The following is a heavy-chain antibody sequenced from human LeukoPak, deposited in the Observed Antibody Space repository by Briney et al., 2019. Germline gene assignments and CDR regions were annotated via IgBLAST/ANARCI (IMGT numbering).Heavy chain of an antibody. D-gene: IGHD2-15*01. Sequence: GESLKISCKGSGYSFTSYWIGWVRQMPGKGLEWMGIIYPGDSDTRCSPSFQGQVTISADKSISTAYLQWSSLKASDTAMYYCARQSGWSVVAAQNWFDPWGQGTLVTVSP. V-gene: IGHV5-51*01. CDR3: ARQSGWSVVAAQNWFDP. CDR1: GYSFTSYW. CDR2: IYPGDSDT. J-gene: IGHJ5*02.